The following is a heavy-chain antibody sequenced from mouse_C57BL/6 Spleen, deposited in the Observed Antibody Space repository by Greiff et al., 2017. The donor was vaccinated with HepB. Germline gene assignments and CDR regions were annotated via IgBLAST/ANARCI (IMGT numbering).Heavy chain of an antibody. J-gene: IGHJ3*01. CDR2: IHPNSGST. D-gene: IGHD2-3*01. V-gene: IGHV1-64*01. Sequence: VQLKQPGAELVKPGASVKLSCKASGYTFTSYWMHWVKQRPGQGLEWIGMIHPNSGSTNYNEKFKSKATLTVDKSSCTAYMQLSSLTSEDSAVYYCARTHDGYFAWFAYWGQGTLVTVSA. CDR3: ARTHDGYFAWFAY. CDR1: GYTFTSYW.